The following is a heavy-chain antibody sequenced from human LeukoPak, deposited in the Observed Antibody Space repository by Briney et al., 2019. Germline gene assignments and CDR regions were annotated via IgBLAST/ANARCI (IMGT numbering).Heavy chain of an antibody. D-gene: IGHD2-15*01. J-gene: IGHJ3*02. Sequence: SETLSLTCTVSGYSISSGYYWGWIRQPPGKGLEWIGSIYHSGSTYYNPSLKSRVTISVDTSKNQFSLKLSSVTAADTAVYYCARHSVVVAATLPDAFDIWGQGTMVTVSS. CDR2: IYHSGST. CDR1: GYSISSGYY. V-gene: IGHV4-38-2*02. CDR3: ARHSVVVAATLPDAFDI.